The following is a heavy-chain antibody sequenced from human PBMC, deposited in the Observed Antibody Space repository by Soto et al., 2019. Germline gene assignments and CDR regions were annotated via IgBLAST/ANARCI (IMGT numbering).Heavy chain of an antibody. Sequence: EVQLVESGGGLVQPGGSLRLSCAASGFTLSDHYMDWVRQAPGKGLEWVGRTKNKANRYTTEYAASVNGRFTISRDVSKNSLYLQMNSLKTEDTAVYYCARWVSGSPDNWGQGTLVTVSS. D-gene: IGHD1-26*01. J-gene: IGHJ4*02. V-gene: IGHV3-72*01. CDR3: ARWVSGSPDN. CDR2: TKNKANRYTT. CDR1: GFTLSDHY.